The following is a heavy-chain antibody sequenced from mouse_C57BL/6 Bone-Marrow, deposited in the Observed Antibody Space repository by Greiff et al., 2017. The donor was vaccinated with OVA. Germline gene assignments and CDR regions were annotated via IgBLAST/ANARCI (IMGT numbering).Heavy chain of an antibody. CDR1: GFTFTSYG. Sequence: QVHVKQSGAELARPGASVKLSCKASGFTFTSYGISWVKQRTGQGLEWIGEIYSRSGNTYYNEKFKGKATLTADKSSSTAYMELLSLTSEDTAIYFCARSVRMDYWGQGTSVTVSS. V-gene: IGHV1-81*01. CDR2: IYSRSGNT. CDR3: ARSVRMDY. J-gene: IGHJ4*01.